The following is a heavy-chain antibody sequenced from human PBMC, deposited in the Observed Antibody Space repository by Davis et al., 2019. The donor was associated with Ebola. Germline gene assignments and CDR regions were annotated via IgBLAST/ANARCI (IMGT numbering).Heavy chain of an antibody. V-gene: IGHV3-7*03. D-gene: IGHD3-10*01. J-gene: IGHJ4*02. Sequence: GGSLRLSCAASGFTFSSYWMSWVRQAPGKGLEWVANIKQDGSEKYYVDSVKGRFTISRDNAKNSLYLQMNSLKTEDTAVYYCTITTVHVDYWGQGTLVTVSS. CDR3: TITTVHVDY. CDR2: IKQDGSEK. CDR1: GFTFSSYW.